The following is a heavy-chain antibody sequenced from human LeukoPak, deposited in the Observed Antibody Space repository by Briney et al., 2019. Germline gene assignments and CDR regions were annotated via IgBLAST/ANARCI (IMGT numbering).Heavy chain of an antibody. V-gene: IGHV1-8*02. J-gene: IGHJ4*02. D-gene: IGHD3-10*01. CDR1: GYTFTGYY. CDR2: MNPNSGNT. CDR3: ASQTGSLDY. Sequence: GASVKVSCKASGYTFTGYYMHWVRQAPGQGLEWMGWMNPNSGNTGYAQKFQGRVTMTRNTSISTAYMELSSLRSEDTAVYYCASQTGSLDYWGQGTLVTVSS.